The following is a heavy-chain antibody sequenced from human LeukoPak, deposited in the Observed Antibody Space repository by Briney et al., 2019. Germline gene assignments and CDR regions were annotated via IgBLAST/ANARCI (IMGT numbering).Heavy chain of an antibody. CDR3: ARDRLAYDILTGYPGY. CDR2: NSAYNGNT. D-gene: IGHD3-9*01. CDR1: GYTFTSYG. V-gene: IGHV1-18*01. J-gene: IGHJ4*02. Sequence: GASVKVSCKASGYTFTSYGISWVRQAPGQGLEWMGWNSAYNGNTNYAQKLQGRVTMTTDTSTSTAYMELRSLRSDDTAVYYCARDRLAYDILTGYPGYWGQGTLVTVSS.